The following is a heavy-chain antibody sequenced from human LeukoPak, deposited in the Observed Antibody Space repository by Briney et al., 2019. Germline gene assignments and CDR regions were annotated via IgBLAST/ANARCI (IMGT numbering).Heavy chain of an antibody. J-gene: IGHJ4*02. CDR2: LHYSGST. Sequence: PSETLSLTCTVSGASISSFYWSWIRQPPGKGLEWIGWLHYSGSTSYNPSLKSRVTLSLDTSKNQFFLSLNSVTAADTAVYYCARLGFCAASCLADYWGQGTLVTVSS. V-gene: IGHV4-59*08. D-gene: IGHD2-15*01. CDR3: ARLGFCAASCLADY. CDR1: GASISSFY.